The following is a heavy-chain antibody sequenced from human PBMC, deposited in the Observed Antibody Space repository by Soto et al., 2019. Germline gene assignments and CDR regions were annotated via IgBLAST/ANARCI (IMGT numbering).Heavy chain of an antibody. J-gene: IGHJ4*02. CDR3: AREFYCTTGVCPPDY. V-gene: IGHV1-18*01. D-gene: IGHD2-8*01. Sequence: GASVKVSCKASGYTFTSYGISWVRQAPGQGLEWMGWISAYNGNTNYAQKLQGRVTMTTDTSTSTAYMELRSLRSDDTAVYYCAREFYCTTGVCPPDYWGQGTLVTVSS. CDR2: ISAYNGNT. CDR1: GYTFTSYG.